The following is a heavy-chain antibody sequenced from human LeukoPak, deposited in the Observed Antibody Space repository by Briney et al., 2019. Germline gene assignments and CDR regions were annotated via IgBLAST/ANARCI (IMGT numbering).Heavy chain of an antibody. CDR3: ARGHYGSGSYGGY. CDR2: IYYSGST. CDR1: GGSISSSSYY. Sequence: SETLSLTCTVSGGSISSSSYYWGWIRQPPGKGLEWIGSIYYSGSTYYNPSLKSRVTISVDTSKNQFSLKLSSVTAADTAVYYCARGHYGSGSYGGYWGQGTLVTVSS. D-gene: IGHD3-10*01. J-gene: IGHJ4*02. V-gene: IGHV4-39*01.